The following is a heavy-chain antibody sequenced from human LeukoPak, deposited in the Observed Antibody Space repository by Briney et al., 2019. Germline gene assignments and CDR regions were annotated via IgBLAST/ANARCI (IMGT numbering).Heavy chain of an antibody. CDR1: GGTISSYY. J-gene: IGHJ6*02. CDR3: ASSRADTYYYYGMDV. V-gene: IGHV4-59*12. Sequence: SETLSLTCTVTGGTISSYYWSWIRQPPGKGLEWIGYIYYSGSTNYNPSLKSRVTISVDTSKNQFSLKLSSVTAADTAVYYCASSRADTYYYYGMDVWGQGTTVTVSS. CDR2: IYYSGST. D-gene: IGHD3-9*01.